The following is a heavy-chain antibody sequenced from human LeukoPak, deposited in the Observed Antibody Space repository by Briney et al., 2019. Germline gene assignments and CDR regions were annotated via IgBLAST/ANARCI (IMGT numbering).Heavy chain of an antibody. CDR1: GFTFSSYS. CDR3: ARDVVTAVAGFPVAY. V-gene: IGHV3-30*02. Sequence: GGSLRLSCAASGFTFSSYSMHWVRQAPGKGLEWVACIRYDGSNKYYADSVKGRFTVSRDNSKNTVSLQMSSLRPEDTGFYHCARDVVTAVAGFPVAYWGQGILVTVSS. CDR2: IRYDGSNK. J-gene: IGHJ4*02. D-gene: IGHD6-19*01.